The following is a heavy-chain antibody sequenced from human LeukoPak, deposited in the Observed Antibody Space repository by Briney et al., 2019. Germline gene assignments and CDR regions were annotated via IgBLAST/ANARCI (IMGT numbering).Heavy chain of an antibody. D-gene: IGHD1-26*01. CDR2: IKSKTDGGTT. J-gene: IGHJ4*02. CDR1: GFTFSNAW. CDR3: TTIIVGRSGSQLQD. Sequence: GGSLRLSCAASGFTFSNAWMSWVRQAPGKGLEWVGRIKSKTDGGTTDYAAPVKGRFTISRDDSKNTLYLQMNSLKTEDTAVYYCTTIIVGRSGSQLQDWGQGTLVTVSS. V-gene: IGHV3-15*01.